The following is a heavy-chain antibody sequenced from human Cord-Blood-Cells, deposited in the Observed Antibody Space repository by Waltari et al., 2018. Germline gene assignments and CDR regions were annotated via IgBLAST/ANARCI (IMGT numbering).Heavy chain of an antibody. CDR1: GFTFSSYR. J-gene: IGHJ3*02. CDR2: ISSSSRYI. Sequence: EVQLVASGGGLVKPGGSLRLSCAGTGFTFSSYRMNWFLQATGKVLEWVSSISSSSRYIYHADSVKGRFTISRDNAKNSLYLQMNSLRAEDTAVYYCARDRGSSIAFDIWGQGTMVTVSS. D-gene: IGHD6-6*01. V-gene: IGHV3-21*01. CDR3: ARDRGSSIAFDI.